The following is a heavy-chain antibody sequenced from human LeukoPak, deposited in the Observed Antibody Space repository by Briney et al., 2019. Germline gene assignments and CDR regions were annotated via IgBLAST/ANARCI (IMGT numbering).Heavy chain of an antibody. V-gene: IGHV1-18*01. CDR1: GYTFTSYG. D-gene: IGHD6-13*01. J-gene: IGHJ4*02. CDR2: ISAYNGNT. CDR3: ARVQSKAAAGTFYY. Sequence: ASVKVSCKASGYTFTSYGISWVRQAPGQGLEWMGWISAYNGNTNYAQKLQGRVTMTTDTSTSTAYTELRSLRSDDTAVYYCARVQSKAAAGTFYYWGQGTLVTVSS.